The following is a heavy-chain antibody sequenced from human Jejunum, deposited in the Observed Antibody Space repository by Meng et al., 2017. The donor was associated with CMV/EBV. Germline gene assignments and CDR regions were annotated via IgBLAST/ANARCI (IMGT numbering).Heavy chain of an antibody. D-gene: IGHD1-7*01. CDR3: ARTNWNYVWFDP. CDR1: GGSISPYY. V-gene: IGHV4-59*01. J-gene: IGHJ5*02. Sequence: LTCTVSGGSISPYYWSWIRQPPGKGLEWIGYIFRSGTTDYNPSLKSRVTLSVDTSKNQFSLKLSSVTAADTAVYYCARTNWNYVWFDPWGQGTLVTVSS. CDR2: IFRSGTT.